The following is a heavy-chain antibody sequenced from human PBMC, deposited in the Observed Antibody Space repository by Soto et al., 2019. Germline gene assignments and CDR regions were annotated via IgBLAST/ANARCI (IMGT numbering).Heavy chain of an antibody. V-gene: IGHV3-11*05. CDR2: ITSSSDYT. J-gene: IGHJ6*02. Sequence: QEQLVESGGGLVRPGGSLRLSCAASGFTFSAYYMTWMRQAPGKGLEWVSYITSSSDYTNYAGSVKGRFTISRDNDKNSVYLQMNSLRVEDTAVYYCVREYYYGMDVWGQGTTVTVSS. CDR3: VREYYYGMDV. CDR1: GFTFSAYY.